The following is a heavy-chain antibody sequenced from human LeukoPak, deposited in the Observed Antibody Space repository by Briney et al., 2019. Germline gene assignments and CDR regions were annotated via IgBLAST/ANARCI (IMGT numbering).Heavy chain of an antibody. D-gene: IGHD3-3*01. CDR2: ISAYNGNT. CDR3: ARDSIFGVVIMADFDY. Sequence: ASVKVSCKASGYTFTSHGISWVRQAPGQGLEWMGWISAYNGNTNYAQKLQGRVTMTTDTSTSTAYMELRSLRSDDTAVYYCARDSIFGVVIMADFDYWGQGTLVTVSS. CDR1: GYTFTSHG. J-gene: IGHJ4*02. V-gene: IGHV1-18*01.